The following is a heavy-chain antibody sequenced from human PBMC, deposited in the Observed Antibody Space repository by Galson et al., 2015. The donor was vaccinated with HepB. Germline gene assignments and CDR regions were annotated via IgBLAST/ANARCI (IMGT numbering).Heavy chain of an antibody. J-gene: IGHJ6*02. CDR1: GFTFSSYW. CDR2: IKQDGSEK. V-gene: IGHV3-7*03. CDR3: ARDHGDYVWGSYRYTGYYYGMDV. Sequence: SLRLSCAASGFTFSSYWMSWVRQAPGKGLEWVANIKQDGSEKYYVDSVKGRFTISRDNAKNSLYLQMNSLRAEDTAVYYCARDHGDYVWGSYRYTGYYYGMDVWGQGTTVTVSS. D-gene: IGHD3-16*02.